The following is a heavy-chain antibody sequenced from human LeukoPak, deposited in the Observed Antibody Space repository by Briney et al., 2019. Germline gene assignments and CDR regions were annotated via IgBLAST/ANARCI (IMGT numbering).Heavy chain of an antibody. J-gene: IGHJ4*02. CDR2: INHSGST. D-gene: IGHD5-24*01. Sequence: SETLFLTCAVYGGSFSGYYWSWIRQPPGKGLEWIGEINHSGSTNYNPSLKSRVTISVDTSKNQFSLKLSSVTAADTAMYYCAISGDPNGYIQGRIDFWGQGILVTVSS. CDR1: GGSFSGYY. V-gene: IGHV4-34*01. CDR3: AISGDPNGYIQGRIDF.